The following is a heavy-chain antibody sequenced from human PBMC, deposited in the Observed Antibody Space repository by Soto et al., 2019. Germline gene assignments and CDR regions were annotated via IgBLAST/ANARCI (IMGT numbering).Heavy chain of an antibody. Sequence: GSLRLSCAASGFTFSSYSMNWVRQAPGKGLEWVSSISSSSSYIYYADSVKGRFTISRDNAKNSLYLQMNSLRAEDTAVYYCARDQGYSYGYNDYWGQGTLVTVSS. CDR1: GFTFSSYS. D-gene: IGHD5-18*01. V-gene: IGHV3-21*01. J-gene: IGHJ4*02. CDR3: ARDQGYSYGYNDY. CDR2: ISSSSSYI.